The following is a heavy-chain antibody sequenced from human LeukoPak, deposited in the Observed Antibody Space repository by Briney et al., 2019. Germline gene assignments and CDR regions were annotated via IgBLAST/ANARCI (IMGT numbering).Heavy chain of an antibody. V-gene: IGHV3-74*01. D-gene: IGHD2-8*01. CDR1: GLTFSSYW. CDR2: ISSDGNTI. Sequence: GGSLRLSCAASGLTFSSYWMHWVRHAPGKGLGWISGISSDGNTISYADSVKGRFTISRDNAKNTLYLQMNSLRAEDTAVYYCARASIVLMVYAAYFDYWGQGTLVTVSS. CDR3: ARASIVLMVYAAYFDY. J-gene: IGHJ4*02.